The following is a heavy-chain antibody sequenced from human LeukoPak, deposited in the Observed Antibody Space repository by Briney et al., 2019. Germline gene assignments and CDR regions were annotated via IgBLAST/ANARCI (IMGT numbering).Heavy chain of an antibody. J-gene: IGHJ4*02. CDR1: GFTFSSYS. Sequence: PGGSLRLSCAASGFTFSSYSMNWVRQAPGKGLEWVSSISTNSSYIYYADSVKGRFTISRDNANNSLYLQMTRRRAKDTAVYYCARDRAYCGGDCSTYTFEYWGQGALVTVSS. CDR2: ISTNSSYI. V-gene: IGHV3-21*01. D-gene: IGHD2-21*02. CDR3: ARDRAYCGGDCSTYTFEY.